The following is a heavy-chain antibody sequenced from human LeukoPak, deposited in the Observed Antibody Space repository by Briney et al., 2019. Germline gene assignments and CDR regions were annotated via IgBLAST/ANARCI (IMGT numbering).Heavy chain of an antibody. D-gene: IGHD4-11*01. CDR3: AREETTVTTESSFDY. CDR2: ISSSSSYI. Sequence: PGGSLRLSCAASGFTFSSYSMNWVRQAPGKGLEWVSSISSSSSYIYYADSVKGRFTISRDNAKNSLYLQMNSLRAEDTAVYYCAREETTVTTESSFDYWGQGTLVTVSS. V-gene: IGHV3-21*01. J-gene: IGHJ4*02. CDR1: GFTFSSYS.